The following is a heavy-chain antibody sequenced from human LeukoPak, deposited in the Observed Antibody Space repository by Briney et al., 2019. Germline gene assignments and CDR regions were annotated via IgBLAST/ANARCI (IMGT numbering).Heavy chain of an antibody. CDR1: GGTFSSYA. CDR2: IIPIFGTA. D-gene: IGHD5-18*01. J-gene: IGHJ4*02. Sequence: VASVKVSCKASGGTFSSYAISWVRQAPGQGLEWMGGIIPIFGTANYAQKFQGGVTTTADESTSTAYIELSSLRSEDTAVYYCARDGRGYSYGNFDYWGQGTLVTVSS. CDR3: ARDGRGYSYGNFDY. V-gene: IGHV1-69*13.